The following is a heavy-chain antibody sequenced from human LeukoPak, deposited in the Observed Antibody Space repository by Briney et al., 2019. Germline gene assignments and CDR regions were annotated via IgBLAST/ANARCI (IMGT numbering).Heavy chain of an antibody. J-gene: IGHJ4*02. CDR1: GGSISGYY. V-gene: IGHV4-4*09. CDR2: IHTTGGT. D-gene: IGHD2-21*02. Sequence: SETLSLTCSVSGGSISGYYWSWIRQPPGKGLEWIGYIHTTGGTNYSPSLKSRVTISVDTSKNQFSLNLSSVTAADTAVYYCARLGDCVFKDWGQGTLVTVSS. CDR3: ARLGDCVFKD.